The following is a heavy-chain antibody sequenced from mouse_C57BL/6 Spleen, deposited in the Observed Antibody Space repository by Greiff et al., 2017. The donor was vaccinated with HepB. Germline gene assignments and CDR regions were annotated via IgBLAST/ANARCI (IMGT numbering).Heavy chain of an antibody. D-gene: IGHD2-3*01. CDR3: ARIRGYDSAWFAY. CDR2: IYPGDGDT. CDR1: GYAFSSYW. V-gene: IGHV1-80*01. J-gene: IGHJ3*01. Sequence: QVQLKESGAELVKPGASVKISCKASGYAFSSYWMNWVKQRPGKGLEWIGQIYPGDGDTNYNGKFKGKATLTADKSSSTAYMQLSSLTSEDSAVYFCARIRGYDSAWFAYWGQGTLVTVSA.